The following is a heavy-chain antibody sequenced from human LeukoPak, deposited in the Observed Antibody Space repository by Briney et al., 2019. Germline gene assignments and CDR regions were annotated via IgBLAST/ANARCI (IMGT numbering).Heavy chain of an antibody. V-gene: IGHV1-8*01. CDR2: VNPNSGNT. CDR3: ARASKTWMVTAIKDYYFDY. J-gene: IGHJ4*02. D-gene: IGHD2-21*02. CDR1: GYTFTSDD. Sequence: ASVKVSCKASGYTFTSDDINWVQQATGQGLEWMGWVNPNSGNTGYAQNFQGRVTMTTNTSITTAYMELSSLRSEDTAVYYCARASKTWMVTAIKDYYFDYWGQGTLVTVAS.